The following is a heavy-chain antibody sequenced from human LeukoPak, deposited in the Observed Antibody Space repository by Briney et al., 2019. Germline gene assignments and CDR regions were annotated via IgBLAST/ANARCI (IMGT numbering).Heavy chain of an antibody. V-gene: IGHV4-34*01. D-gene: IGHD3-3*01. Sequence: PSQTLSLTCAVYGGSFSGYYWSRIRQPPGKGLEWIGEINHSGSTNYNPSLKSRVTISVDTSKNQFSLKLSSVTAADTAVYYCARGSLLRFLEWPPRRTNNAFDIWGQGTMVTVSS. CDR3: ARGSLLRFLEWPPRRTNNAFDI. J-gene: IGHJ3*02. CDR2: INHSGST. CDR1: GGSFSGYY.